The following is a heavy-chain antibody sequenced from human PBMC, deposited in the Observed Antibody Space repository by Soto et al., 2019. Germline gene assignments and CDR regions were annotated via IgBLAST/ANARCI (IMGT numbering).Heavy chain of an antibody. D-gene: IGHD3-10*01. V-gene: IGHV1-69*01. J-gene: IGHJ6*02. CDR1: GVSFNNNG. Sequence: QVQLVQSGAEVKKPGSSVKVSCKTSGVSFNNNGIGWVRQAPGHGLEWMGGVSPPFRTSNYARKFQGRLSITPEASTGTVNMELSRLTSEDTAQYYCARVLYYGSGSYSPYGMDVWGQGTTVTVSS. CDR3: ARVLYYGSGSYSPYGMDV. CDR2: VSPPFRTS.